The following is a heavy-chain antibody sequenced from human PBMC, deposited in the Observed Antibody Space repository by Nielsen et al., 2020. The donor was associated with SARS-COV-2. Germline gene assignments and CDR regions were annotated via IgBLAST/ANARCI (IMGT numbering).Heavy chain of an antibody. V-gene: IGHV3-7*05. CDR2: INPDGSMK. CDR1: GFSFRTSW. D-gene: IGHD1-1*01. J-gene: IGHJ5*02. Sequence: GESLKISCAASGFSFRTSWMNWVRQGPGKRLEWVDNINPDGSMKRHVDSVMGRFTISRDNARDSLYLQMNNLIAEDTAIYYCLQGGASWGQGTLVTVSS. CDR3: LQGGAS.